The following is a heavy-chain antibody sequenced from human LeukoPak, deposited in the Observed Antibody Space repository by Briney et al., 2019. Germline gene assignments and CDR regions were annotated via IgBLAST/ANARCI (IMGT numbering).Heavy chain of an antibody. J-gene: IGHJ4*02. V-gene: IGHV4-34*01. CDR1: GGSFSGYY. D-gene: IGHD4-23*01. CDR2: INHSGST. Sequence: SETLSLTCAVYGGSFSGYYWSWIRQPPGKGLEWIGEINHSGSTNYNPSLKSRVTISVDTSKNQFSLKLCSVTAADTAVYYCARARPDYGGNSFSFDYWGQGTLVTVSS. CDR3: ARARPDYGGNSFSFDY.